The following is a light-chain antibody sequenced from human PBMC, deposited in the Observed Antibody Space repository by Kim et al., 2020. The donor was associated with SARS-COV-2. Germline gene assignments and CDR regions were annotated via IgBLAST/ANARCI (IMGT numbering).Light chain of an antibody. V-gene: IGKV1-33*01. CDR2: DAT. J-gene: IGKJ2*01. CDR1: QAISSC. Sequence: DIQMTQSPSSLSASVGDRVTITCQASQAISSCLNWYQQKPGVGPKSLIYDATKLQTGVPSRFSGSRSGTLFTFTISSLQPEDFATYYCQQCYNLPYTFGQGTKLEI. CDR3: QQCYNLPYT.